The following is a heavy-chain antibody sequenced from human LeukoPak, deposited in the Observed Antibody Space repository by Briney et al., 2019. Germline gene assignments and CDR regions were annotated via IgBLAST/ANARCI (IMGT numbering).Heavy chain of an antibody. D-gene: IGHD3-22*01. CDR3: AHSEGDSSGYYGFDY. V-gene: IGHV2-5*02. CDR1: GFSLSISGGG. Sequence: SGPTLANPPQTLTLTCTFPGFSLSISGGGVGWIRQPPGKALEWLALIYWDDYKRYSPSLKSRLTITKDTSKNQVVLTMTNMDPVDTATYYCAHSEGDSSGYYGFDYWGQGALVTVSS. J-gene: IGHJ4*02. CDR2: IYWDDYK.